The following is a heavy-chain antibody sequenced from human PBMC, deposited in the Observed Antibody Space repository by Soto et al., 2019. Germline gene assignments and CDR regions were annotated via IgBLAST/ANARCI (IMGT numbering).Heavy chain of an antibody. J-gene: IGHJ6*02. D-gene: IGHD4-17*01. V-gene: IGHV4-31*01. CDR1: GGSVNNANYF. Sequence: QVRLEESGPGLVKPSETLSLICSVSGGSVNNANYFWNWIRHHPENGLEWSGYIYYSGSTRYNPSFKSPATLSIDPSKTQFSLRLNSVTVADAAVYFCARDADYGGSRGGMDVWGRGTTVTVSS. CDR2: IYYSGST. CDR3: ARDADYGGSRGGMDV.